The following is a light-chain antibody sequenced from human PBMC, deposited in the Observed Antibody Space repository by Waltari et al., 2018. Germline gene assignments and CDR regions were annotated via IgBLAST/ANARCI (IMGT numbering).Light chain of an antibody. CDR2: EVN. CDR3: CSYAGSSTYV. CDR1: SSDVGSYNL. J-gene: IGLJ1*01. V-gene: IGLV2-23*02. Sequence: QSALTQPASVSGSPGQSITISCTGASSDVGSYNLVSWYRQHPGKAPKLVIYEVNRRPSGVSHRFSCSKSGNTASLTISGLQTEDEADYFCCSYAGSSTYVFGTGTKVTVL.